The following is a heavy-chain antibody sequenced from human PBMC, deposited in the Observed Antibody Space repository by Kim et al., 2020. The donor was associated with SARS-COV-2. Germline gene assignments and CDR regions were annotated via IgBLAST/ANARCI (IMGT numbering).Heavy chain of an antibody. D-gene: IGHD2-15*01. CDR1: GYTFTSYA. J-gene: IGHJ5*02. V-gene: IGHV7-4-1*02. CDR3: AREGDTGYCSGGSCYSSGWFDP. Sequence: ASVKVSCKASGYTFTSYAMNWVRQAPGQGLEWMGWINTNTGNPTYAQGFTGRFVFSLDTSVSTAYLQISSLKAEDTAVYYCAREGDTGYCSGGSCYSSGWFDPWGQGTLVTVSS. CDR2: INTNTGNP.